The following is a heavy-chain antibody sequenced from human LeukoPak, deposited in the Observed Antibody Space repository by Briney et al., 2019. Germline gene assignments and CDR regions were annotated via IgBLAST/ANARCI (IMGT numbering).Heavy chain of an antibody. J-gene: IGHJ4*01. Sequence: PGGSLRLSCAASGFTFSNAWMSWLRQAPGKGLEWVAAVTSGGGGTHFADSVKGRFTISRDNAKNTMYLQMNSLRVDDTATYFCGSDPNSDYVGALGYWGRGALVTVSS. CDR2: VTSGGGGT. CDR3: GSDPNSDYVGALGY. V-gene: IGHV3-23*01. CDR1: GFTFSNAW. D-gene: IGHD5-12*01.